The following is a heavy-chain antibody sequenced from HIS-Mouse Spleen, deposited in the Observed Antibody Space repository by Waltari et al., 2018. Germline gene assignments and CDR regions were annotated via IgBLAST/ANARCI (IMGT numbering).Heavy chain of an antibody. V-gene: IGHV1-46*03. Sequence: QVQLVQSGAEVKKPGASVKVSCKASGYTFTSYYMHWVRQAPGQGLEWMGIINPSGCSTSYEQKVQGRFTMTSDTSTSTVYMELSSLRSEDTAVYYCASDIAAAGYNSAEYFQHWGQGTLVTVSS. CDR1: GYTFTSYY. D-gene: IGHD6-13*01. J-gene: IGHJ1*01. CDR3: ASDIAAAGYNSAEYFQH. CDR2: INPSGCST.